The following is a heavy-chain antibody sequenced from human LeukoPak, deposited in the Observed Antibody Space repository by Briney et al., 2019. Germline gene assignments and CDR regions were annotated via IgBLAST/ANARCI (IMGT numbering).Heavy chain of an antibody. Sequence: SETLSLTCAVSGGSISSYYWSWIRQPPGKGREGMGYIYIIRSTNYNPSLKSRVNISVDTSKNPFSLKLSSVTAADTAVYYCARHVVAARPFSYYYYMDVWGKGITVTVSS. CDR3: ARHVVAARPFSYYYYMDV. CDR2: IYIIRST. J-gene: IGHJ6*03. CDR1: GGSISSYY. V-gene: IGHV4-4*09. D-gene: IGHD6-6*01.